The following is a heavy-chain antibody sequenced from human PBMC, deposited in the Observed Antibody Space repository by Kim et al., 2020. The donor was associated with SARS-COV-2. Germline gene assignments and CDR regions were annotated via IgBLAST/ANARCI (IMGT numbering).Heavy chain of an antibody. J-gene: IGHJ1*01. CDR3: ARGPAAVGGIVYCTR. D-gene: IGHD6-13*01. CDR1: GFTFDDYA. CDR2: ISWNSGNI. V-gene: IGHV3-9*01. Sequence: GGSLRLSCAASGFTFDDYAMYWVRQTPGKGLEWVSGISWNSGNIDYADSVKGRFTISRDNAKNSLYLQMNSLRAEDTALYYCARGPAAVGGIVYCTRWGQGTLVTVSS.